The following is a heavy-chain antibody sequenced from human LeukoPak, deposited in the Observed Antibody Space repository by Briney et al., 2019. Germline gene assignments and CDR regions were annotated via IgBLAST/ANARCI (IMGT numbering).Heavy chain of an antibody. J-gene: IGHJ5*02. CDR1: GYTFTTHA. CDR3: ARADALGSYYDA. CDR2: INAGDGDT. Sequence: ASVKVSCKASGYTFTTHAMHWVRQAPGQRLEWMGWINAGDGDTKYSQKFQGRVTINRDTSATTAYMELSSLRSEDTAVYFCARADALGSYYDAWGQGTLVTVSS. D-gene: IGHD3-10*01. V-gene: IGHV1-3*01.